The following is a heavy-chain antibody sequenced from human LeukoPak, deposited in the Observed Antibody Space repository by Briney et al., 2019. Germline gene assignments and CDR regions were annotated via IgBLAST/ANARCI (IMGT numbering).Heavy chain of an antibody. V-gene: IGHV4-39*07. J-gene: IGHJ3*02. D-gene: IGHD6-6*01. CDR3: ARLVAARHDAFDI. CDR1: GGSISSSSYY. CDR2: ICYSGST. Sequence: PSETLSLTCTVSGGSISSSSYYWGWIRQPPGKGLEWIGSICYSGSTYYNPSLKSRVTISVDTSKNQFSLKLSSVTAADTAVYYCARLVAARHDAFDIWGQGTMVTVSS.